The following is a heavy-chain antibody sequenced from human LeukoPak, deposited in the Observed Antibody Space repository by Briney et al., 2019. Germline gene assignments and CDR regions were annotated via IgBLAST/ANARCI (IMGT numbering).Heavy chain of an antibody. V-gene: IGHV1-69*05. CDR2: IIPIFGTA. CDR1: GGTFSSYA. D-gene: IGHD3-22*01. J-gene: IGHJ3*02. Sequence: SVKVSCKASGGTFSSYAISWVRQAPGQGLEWMGGIIPIFGTANYAQKLQGRVTMTTDTSTSTAYMELRSLRSDDTAVYYCARPVLYYYDSSGMAGDAFDIWGQGTMVTVSS. CDR3: ARPVLYYYDSSGMAGDAFDI.